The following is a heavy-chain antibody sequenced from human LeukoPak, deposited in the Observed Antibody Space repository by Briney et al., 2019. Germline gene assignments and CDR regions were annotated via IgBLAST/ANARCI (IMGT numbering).Heavy chain of an antibody. Sequence: PSQTLSLTCSVSGDSVTSGNYYWSWIRQHPEKGPECIGRIHHSGTIYYNPSLLSRATISVDASKNQFSLRLSSVTAADTALYYCAGGNDDSKLHHWGQGTLVTVSS. V-gene: IGHV4-31*03. J-gene: IGHJ1*01. CDR2: IHHSGTI. D-gene: IGHD3-22*01. CDR3: AGGNDDSKLHH. CDR1: GDSVTSGNYY.